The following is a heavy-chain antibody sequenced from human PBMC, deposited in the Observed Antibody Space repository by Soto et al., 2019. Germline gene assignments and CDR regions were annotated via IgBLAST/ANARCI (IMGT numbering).Heavy chain of an antibody. Sequence: QLQLQESGPGLVKPSQTLSLLCIVSGGSINSGAVGSFWTWIRQHPGKVLEWIGSIYYSGTTYYNPSLNGPPTLSMGRCWILFSRERTSVTVADTAVYFSASVHDGSNVRYWGQGIL. V-gene: IGHV4-31*01. CDR2: IYYSGTT. J-gene: IGHJ4*02. CDR1: GGSINSGAVGSF. D-gene: IGHD3-3*01. CDR3: ASVHDGSNVRY.